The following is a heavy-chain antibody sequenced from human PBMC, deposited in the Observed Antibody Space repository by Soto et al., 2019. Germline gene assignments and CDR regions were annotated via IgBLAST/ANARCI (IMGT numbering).Heavy chain of an antibody. CDR1: GGSFSGYY. J-gene: IGHJ4*02. Sequence: QVQLQQWGAGLLKPSETLSLTCAVYGGSFSGYYWSWIRQPPGKGLEWIGEINHSGSTNYNPSLKSRVTISVDTSKNQFSLKLSSVTAADTAVYYCARGWVGYRGRVYYFDYWGQGTLVTVSS. CDR3: ARGWVGYRGRVYYFDY. CDR2: INHSGST. V-gene: IGHV4-34*01. D-gene: IGHD2-8*01.